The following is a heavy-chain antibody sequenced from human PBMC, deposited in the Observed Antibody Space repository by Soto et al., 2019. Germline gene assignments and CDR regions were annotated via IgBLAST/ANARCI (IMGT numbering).Heavy chain of an antibody. CDR3: AIHLSASDDIDT. CDR1: GFNFRTYA. V-gene: IGHV3-23*01. Sequence: GGSLRHSRSSSGFNFRTYAIRWVRPGPGKGPEWVSAISGSGGTTYYADSVKGRFTLSRDNSKDTLYLQMNSLRAEDTALYFCAIHLSASDDIDTCGQGNQVTVSS. CDR2: ISGSGGTT. D-gene: IGHD1-26*01. J-gene: IGHJ5*01.